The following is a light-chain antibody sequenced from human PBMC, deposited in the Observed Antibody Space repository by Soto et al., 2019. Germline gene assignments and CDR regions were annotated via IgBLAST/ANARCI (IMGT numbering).Light chain of an antibody. CDR3: QQYYSYPLT. J-gene: IGKJ4*01. Sequence: AIRMTQSPSSFSASTGDRVTITCRASQGISSYLAWYQQKPGKAPKLLIYAASTLQSGVPSRCSGSGSRTDFTLTISCLQSEDFATYYCQQYYSYPLTFGGGTKVEIK. V-gene: IGKV1-8*01. CDR1: QGISSY. CDR2: AAS.